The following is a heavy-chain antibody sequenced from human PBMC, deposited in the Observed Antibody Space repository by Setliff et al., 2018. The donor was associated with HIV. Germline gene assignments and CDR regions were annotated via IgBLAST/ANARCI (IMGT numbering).Heavy chain of an antibody. J-gene: IGHJ4*02. CDR3: AQLGMVDDFDY. D-gene: IGHD1-1*01. Sequence: PSETLSLTCAVSGYSISSGYYWGWIRQPPGKGLEWIGSIYHSGSTYYNPSLKSRVTISVDTSKNHFSLKLRPVTAADTAVYYCAQLGMVDDFDYWGQGTLVTVSS. V-gene: IGHV4-38-2*01. CDR1: GYSISSGYY. CDR2: IYHSGST.